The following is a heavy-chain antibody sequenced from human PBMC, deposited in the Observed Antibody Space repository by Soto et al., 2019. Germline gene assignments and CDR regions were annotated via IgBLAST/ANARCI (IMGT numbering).Heavy chain of an antibody. CDR3: ESQVPASMIYYYDGMDV. V-gene: IGHV4-39*01. CDR2: IYYSGST. CDR1: GGSISSSSYY. J-gene: IGHJ6*02. D-gene: IGHD2-2*01. Sequence: PSETLSLTCTVSGGSISSSSYYWGWIRQPPGKGLEWIGSIYYSGSTYYNPSLKSRVTISVDTSKNQFSLKLSSVTAADTAVYYCESQVPASMIYYYDGMDVWGQGTTVTVSS.